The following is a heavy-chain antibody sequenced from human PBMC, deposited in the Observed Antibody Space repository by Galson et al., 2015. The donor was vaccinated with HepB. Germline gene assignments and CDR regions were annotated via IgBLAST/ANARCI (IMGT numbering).Heavy chain of an antibody. CDR2: IIPIFGTA. CDR3: ARENCSGGSCYSGWFDP. V-gene: IGHV1-69*06. Sequence: SVKVSCKASGGTFSSYAISWVRQAPGQGLEWMGGIIPIFGTANYAQKFQGRVTITADKSTSTAYMELSSLRSEDTAVYYCARENCSGGSCYSGWFDPWGQGTLVTVSS. CDR1: GGTFSSYA. D-gene: IGHD2-15*01. J-gene: IGHJ5*02.